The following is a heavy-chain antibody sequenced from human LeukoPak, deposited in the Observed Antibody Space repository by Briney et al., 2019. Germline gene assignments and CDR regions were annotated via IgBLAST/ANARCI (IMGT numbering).Heavy chain of an antibody. Sequence: SETLSLTCAVYGGSFSGYYWSWIRQPPGKGLEWIGEINHSGSTNYNPSLKSRVTISVDTSKNQFSLKLSSVTAADTAVYYCARDRRGYCSSTSCYSTWNWGHYFDYWGQGTLVTVSS. D-gene: IGHD2-2*01. CDR3: ARDRRGYCSSTSCYSTWNWGHYFDY. CDR2: INHSGST. J-gene: IGHJ4*02. CDR1: GGSFSGYY. V-gene: IGHV4-34*01.